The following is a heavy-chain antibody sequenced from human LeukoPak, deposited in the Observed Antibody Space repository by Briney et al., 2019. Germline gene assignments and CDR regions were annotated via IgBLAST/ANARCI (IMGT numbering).Heavy chain of an antibody. J-gene: IGHJ5*02. V-gene: IGHV7-4-1*02. CDR2: INTNTGNP. D-gene: IGHD6-13*01. Sequence: ASVKVSCKASGYTFTSYAMNWVRQAPGQGLEWMGWINTNTGNPTYAQGFTGRFVFPLDTSVSTAYLQISSLKAEDTAVYYCARDRDSSSWYPNWFDPWGQGTLVTVSS. CDR1: GYTFTSYA. CDR3: ARDRDSSSWYPNWFDP.